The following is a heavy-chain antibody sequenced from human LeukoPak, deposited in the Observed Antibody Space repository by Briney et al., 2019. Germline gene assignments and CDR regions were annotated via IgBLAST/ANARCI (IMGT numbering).Heavy chain of an antibody. CDR3: ARDLRERRGITGPHGMDV. CDR2: IYHSGST. Sequence: PSETLSLTCAVSSGSISSSYWWSWVRQPPGKGLEWIGEIYHSGSTNYNPSLKSRVTISIDKSKNQFSLRLSSVNAADTAVYYCARDLRERRGITGPHGMDVWGQGTTVTVSS. D-gene: IGHD1-20*01. J-gene: IGHJ6*02. V-gene: IGHV4-4*02. CDR1: SGSISSSYW.